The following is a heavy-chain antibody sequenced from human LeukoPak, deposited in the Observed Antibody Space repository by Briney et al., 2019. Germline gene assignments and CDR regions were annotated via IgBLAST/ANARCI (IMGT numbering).Heavy chain of an antibody. CDR2: IYYSGST. CDR1: GGSIRSYY. Sequence: SETLSLTCNVSGGSIRSYYWSWIRQPPGKGLEWIGYIYYSGSTDYNPSLKSRVTMSVDTSKNQFSLNTSSVTAADTAVYYCARCGYSGYEYDYWGQGTLVTVSS. V-gene: IGHV4-59*08. D-gene: IGHD5-12*01. J-gene: IGHJ4*02. CDR3: ARCGYSGYEYDY.